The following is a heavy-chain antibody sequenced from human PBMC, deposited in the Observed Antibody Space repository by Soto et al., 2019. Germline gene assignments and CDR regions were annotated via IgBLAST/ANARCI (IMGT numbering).Heavy chain of an antibody. Sequence: QVQLQESGPGLVKPSQTLSLTCTVSGGSISSGGYYWSWIRQHPGKGLEWIGYIYYSGSTYYNPSVKSRVTISGDTSKNQFSLKLSSVTAADTAVYYCARVGLRSNPGADYWGQGTLVTVSS. CDR2: IYYSGST. J-gene: IGHJ4*02. CDR3: ARVGLRSNPGADY. D-gene: IGHD4-17*01. V-gene: IGHV4-31*03. CDR1: GGSISSGGYY.